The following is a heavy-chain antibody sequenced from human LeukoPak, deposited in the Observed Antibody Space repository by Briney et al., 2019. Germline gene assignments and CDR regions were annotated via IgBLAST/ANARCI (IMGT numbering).Heavy chain of an antibody. J-gene: IGHJ6*03. Sequence: SESLSLTCAVYGGSFSGYYWSWIRQPPGKGLEWIGEINHSGSTNYNPSLKSRVTISVDTSKNQFSLKLSSVTAADTAVYYCARQGTMVRGVRGYYYYMDVWGKGTTVTVSS. CDR3: ARQGTMVRGVRGYYYYMDV. V-gene: IGHV4-34*01. CDR1: GGSFSGYY. CDR2: INHSGST. D-gene: IGHD3-10*01.